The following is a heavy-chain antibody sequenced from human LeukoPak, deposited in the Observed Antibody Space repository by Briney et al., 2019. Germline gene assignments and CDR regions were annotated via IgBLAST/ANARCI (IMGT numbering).Heavy chain of an antibody. Sequence: PGGSLRLSCAASGFTFSSYAMHWVRQAPGKGLEYVSAISSNGGSTYYANSVKGRFTISRDNSKNTLYLQMGSLRAEDMAVYYCARSWSDRGSYYYDSSGYYYPLPYFDYWGQGTLVTVSS. J-gene: IGHJ4*02. CDR1: GFTFSSYA. CDR3: ARSWSDRGSYYYDSSGYYYPLPYFDY. V-gene: IGHV3-64*01. CDR2: ISSNGGST. D-gene: IGHD3-22*01.